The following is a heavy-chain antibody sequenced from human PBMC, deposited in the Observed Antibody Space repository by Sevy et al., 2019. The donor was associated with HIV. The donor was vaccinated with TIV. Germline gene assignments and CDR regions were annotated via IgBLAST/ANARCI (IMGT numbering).Heavy chain of an antibody. V-gene: IGHV1-8*01. CDR1: GYTFTSYD. CDR2: MNPNSGNT. D-gene: IGHD3-9*01. CDR3: ASSFYDILTGYYKKADAFDI. J-gene: IGHJ3*02. Sequence: ASVKVSCKASGYTFTSYDINWVRQATGQGLEWMGWMNPNSGNTGYAQKFQGRVTMTRNTSISTAYMELSSLRSEDTAVYYCASSFYDILTGYYKKADAFDIWGQGTMVTVSS.